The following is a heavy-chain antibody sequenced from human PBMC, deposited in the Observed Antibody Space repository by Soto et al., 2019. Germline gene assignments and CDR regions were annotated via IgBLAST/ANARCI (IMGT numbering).Heavy chain of an antibody. CDR2: IYYSGST. CDR3: ARDLDY. J-gene: IGHJ4*02. CDR1: GASISIGGYY. V-gene: IGHV4-31*03. Sequence: KSTETLSLTCTVSGASISIGGYYWSWMRQHPGKGLEWIGYIYYSGSTYYNPSLKSRVTISVDTSKNQFSLKLSSVTAADTAVYYCARDLDYWGQGTLVTVSS.